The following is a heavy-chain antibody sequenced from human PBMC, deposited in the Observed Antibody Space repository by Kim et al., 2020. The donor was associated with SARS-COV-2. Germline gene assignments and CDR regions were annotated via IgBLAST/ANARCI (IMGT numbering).Heavy chain of an antibody. CDR3: ARGGSGTYNLQVY. V-gene: IGHV3-74*01. Sequence: YADSVKGRFTSSRDNAKNTLYLQMSSLRIEDTAVYHCARGGSGTYNLQVYCGQGTLVTVSA. D-gene: IGHD3-10*01. J-gene: IGHJ4*02.